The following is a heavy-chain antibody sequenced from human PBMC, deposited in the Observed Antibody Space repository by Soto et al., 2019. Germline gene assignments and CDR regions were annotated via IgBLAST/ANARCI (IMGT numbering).Heavy chain of an antibody. J-gene: IGHJ6*02. D-gene: IGHD5-12*01. CDR2: IYHSGST. Sequence: PSETLSLTCAVSGYSISSGYYWGWIRQPPGKGLEWIGSIYHSGSTYYNPSLKSRVTISVDTSKNQFSLKLSSVTAADTAVYYCARGVATITTPKYYYYYYGMDVWGQGTTVPSP. CDR3: ARGVATITTPKYYYYYYGMDV. V-gene: IGHV4-38-2*01. CDR1: GYSISSGYY.